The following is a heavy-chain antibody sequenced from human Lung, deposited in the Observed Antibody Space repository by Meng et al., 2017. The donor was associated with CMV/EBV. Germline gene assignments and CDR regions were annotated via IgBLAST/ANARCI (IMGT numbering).Heavy chain of an antibody. CDR3: ARDSYGMDV. V-gene: IGHV3-53*01. CDR1: GFTFSSYW. J-gene: IGHJ6*02. Sequence: GESLKISCAASGFTFSSYWMHWVRQAPGKGLEWVSVIYSGGSTYYADSVKGRFTISRGNSKNTLYLQMNSLRAEDTAVYYCARDSYGMDVWGQGTTVTVSS. CDR2: IYSGGST.